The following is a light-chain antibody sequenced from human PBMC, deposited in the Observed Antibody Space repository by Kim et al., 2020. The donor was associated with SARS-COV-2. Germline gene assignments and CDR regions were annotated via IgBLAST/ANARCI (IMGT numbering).Light chain of an antibody. CDR3: QHRINWPRT. Sequence: LSPGERATRPCRASQSVDTYLAWYQHKPGQAPRLLVYDAFNRATDIPPRFSGSGSGTDFTLTISSLEPEDFAVYYCQHRINWPRTFGQGTKVDIK. CDR2: DAF. V-gene: IGKV3-11*01. CDR1: QSVDTY. J-gene: IGKJ1*01.